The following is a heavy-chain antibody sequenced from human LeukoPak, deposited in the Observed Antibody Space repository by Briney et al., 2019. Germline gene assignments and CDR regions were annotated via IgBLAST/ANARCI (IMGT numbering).Heavy chain of an antibody. CDR2: LSGSGITK. CDR3: AKGIYSSGWSYFDY. J-gene: IGHJ4*01. V-gene: IGHV3-23*01. CDR1: GFTFSNSA. Sequence: PGGSLRLSCAASGFTFSNSAMSWVRQAPGKGLEWVSTLSGSGITKYYADSVKGRFTISRDNSKNTLYLQMNSLRAEDTAVYYCAKGIYSSGWSYFDYWGHGTLVTVSS. D-gene: IGHD6-19*01.